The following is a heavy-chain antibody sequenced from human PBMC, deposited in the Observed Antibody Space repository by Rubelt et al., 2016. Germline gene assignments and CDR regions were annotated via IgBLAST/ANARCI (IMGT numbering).Heavy chain of an antibody. CDR3: AKVGGIAVSDRFDC. CDR2: ISGSGGTT. CDR1: TSYA. D-gene: IGHD6-19*01. Sequence: TSYAMSWVRQAPGKGLEWVSGISGSGGTTYYADSVKGRFTISRDNSKNTLYLEMNSLRAEDTAAYYCAKVGGIAVSDRFDCWGQVTLVTVSS. J-gene: IGHJ4*02. V-gene: IGHV3-23*01.